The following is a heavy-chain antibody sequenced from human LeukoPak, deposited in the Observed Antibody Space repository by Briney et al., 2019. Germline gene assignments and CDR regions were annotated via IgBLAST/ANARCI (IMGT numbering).Heavy chain of an antibody. CDR1: GFTFSNAW. V-gene: IGHV3-23*01. J-gene: IGHJ5*02. CDR3: ASGSITYFS. D-gene: IGHD3-10*01. CDR2: ISGSGSTT. Sequence: GGSLRLSCAASGFTFSNAWMTWVRQAPGKGLEWVSGISGSGSTTYYADSVKGRFTISRDNSKNTLYLQMNSLRAEDTAVYYCASGSITYFSWGQGTLVTVSS.